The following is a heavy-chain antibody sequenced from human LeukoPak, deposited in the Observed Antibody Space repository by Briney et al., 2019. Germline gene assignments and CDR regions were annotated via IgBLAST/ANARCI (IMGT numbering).Heavy chain of an antibody. J-gene: IGHJ1*01. V-gene: IGHV1-8*01. CDR2: MDPNSGNT. Sequence: ASVKVSCKASGYTFSSYDINWVRQATGQGLKWMGWMDPNSGNTGYAQKFQGRLNMTRNTSIDTAYMELSSLRSDDTAVYYCARRVGSGWPVQHWGQGTLVTVSS. D-gene: IGHD6-19*01. CDR1: GYTFSSYD. CDR3: ARRVGSGWPVQH.